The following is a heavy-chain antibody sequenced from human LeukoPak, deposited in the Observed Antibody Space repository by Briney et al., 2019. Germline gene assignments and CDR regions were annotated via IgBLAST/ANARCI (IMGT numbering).Heavy chain of an antibody. CDR1: GFTFSSYA. J-gene: IGHJ4*02. CDR3: ARDLTGDSGGYFDS. D-gene: IGHD7-27*01. V-gene: IGHV3-23*01. Sequence: GGSLRLSCAASGFTFSSYAMSWVRQAPGKGLEWVSAISGSGGSKYYADSVKGRFTISRDNSKNTLYLQMNSLRAEDTAVYYCARDLTGDSGGYFDSWGQGTLVTVSS. CDR2: ISGSGGSK.